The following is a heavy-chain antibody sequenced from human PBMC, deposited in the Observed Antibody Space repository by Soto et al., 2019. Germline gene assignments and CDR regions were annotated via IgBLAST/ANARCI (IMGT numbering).Heavy chain of an antibody. J-gene: IGHJ4*02. CDR3: ARDISPAYGSGVAY. CDR2: ISAYNGNT. CDR1: GYTFTSYG. V-gene: IGHV1-18*01. D-gene: IGHD3-10*01. Sequence: ASVKVSCKASGYTFTSYGISWVRQAPGQGLEWMGWISAYNGNTNYAQKLQGRVTMTTDTSTSTAYMELRSLRSDDTAVYYCARDISPAYGSGVAYWGQGTLVTVSS.